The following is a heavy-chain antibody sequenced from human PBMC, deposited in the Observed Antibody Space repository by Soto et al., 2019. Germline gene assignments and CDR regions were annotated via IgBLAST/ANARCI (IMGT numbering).Heavy chain of an antibody. CDR2: IYYSGST. CDR1: GGSISSGDYY. D-gene: IGHD3-10*01. CDR3: ARVGSRNAFDI. V-gene: IGHV4-30-4*01. Sequence: PSETLSLTCTVSGGSISSGDYYWSWIRQPPGKGLESIGYIYYSGSTYYNPSLKSRLTISIDTSKNQFSLKLNSVTAADTVVYYCARVGSRNAFDIWGQGQWSPSPQ. J-gene: IGHJ3*02.